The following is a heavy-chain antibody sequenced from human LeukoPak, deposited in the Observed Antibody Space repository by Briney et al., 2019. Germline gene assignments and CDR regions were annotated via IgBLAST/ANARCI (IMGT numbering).Heavy chain of an antibody. V-gene: IGHV3-21*01. CDR1: GFTLSSYS. CDR3: ARDPGAYIDY. J-gene: IGHJ4*02. D-gene: IGHD1-14*01. CDR2: ISSSSSYI. Sequence: PGGSLRLSCAASGFTLSSYSMNWVRQAPGKGLEWVSSISSSSSYIYYADSVKGRFTISRDNAKNSLYLQMNSLRAEDTAVYYCARDPGAYIDYWGQGTLVTVSS.